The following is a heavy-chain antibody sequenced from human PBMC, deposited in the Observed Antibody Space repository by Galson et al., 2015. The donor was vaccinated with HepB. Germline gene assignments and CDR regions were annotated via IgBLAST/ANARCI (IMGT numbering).Heavy chain of an antibody. J-gene: IGHJ4*02. Sequence: SLRLSCAASGFTFSTYNMNWVRQAPGKGLEWISYISSTSGTIYYADSVKGRFTISRDNAKNSLYLQMNSLKAADTSVYYCARGFLYHGSGSYSDYWGQGTLVTVSS. CDR3: ARGFLYHGSGSYSDY. D-gene: IGHD3-10*01. CDR2: ISSTSGTI. CDR1: GFTFSTYN. V-gene: IGHV3-48*01.